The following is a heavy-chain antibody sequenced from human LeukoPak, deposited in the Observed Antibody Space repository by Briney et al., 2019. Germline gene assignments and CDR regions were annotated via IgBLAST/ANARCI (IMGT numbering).Heavy chain of an antibody. CDR3: AKDDFRIGEPYFDY. CDR2: ISGSGGST. Sequence: GGSLRLSCAASGFTFSSYAMSWVRQAPGKGLEWASAISGSGGSTYYADSVKGRFTISRDNSKNTLYLQMNSLRAEDTAVYYCAKDDFRIGEPYFDYWGQGTLVTVSS. J-gene: IGHJ4*02. D-gene: IGHD1-14*01. CDR1: GFTFSSYA. V-gene: IGHV3-23*01.